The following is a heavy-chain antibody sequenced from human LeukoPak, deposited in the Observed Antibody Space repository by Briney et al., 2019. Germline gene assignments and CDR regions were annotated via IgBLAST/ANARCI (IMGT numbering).Heavy chain of an antibody. J-gene: IGHJ4*02. V-gene: IGHV1-69*05. D-gene: IGHD2-15*01. CDR2: IIPIFGTT. CDR3: ARLLYYCSGGSCSHRHFDY. CDR1: GGTFSSYA. Sequence: SVKVSCKASGGTFSSYAISWVRRAPGQGREWMGGIIPIFGTTNYAQKFQGRVTITTDESTSTAYMELSSLRSEDTAVYYCARLLYYCSGGSCSHRHFDYWGQGTLVTVSS.